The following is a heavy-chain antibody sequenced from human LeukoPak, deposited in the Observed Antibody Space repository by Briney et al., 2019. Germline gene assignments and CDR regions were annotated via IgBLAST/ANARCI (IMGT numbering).Heavy chain of an antibody. CDR3: ARVVSGIQLWLGY. J-gene: IGHJ4*02. V-gene: IGHV3-11*04. D-gene: IGHD5-18*01. CDR2: ISSSGSTI. Sequence: GGSLRLSCAVSGFSVTNNYMSWVRQAPGKGLEWVSYISSSGSTIYYADSVKGRFTISRDNAKNSLYLQMNSLRAEDTAVYYCARVVSGIQLWLGYWGQGTLVTVSS. CDR1: GFSVTNNY.